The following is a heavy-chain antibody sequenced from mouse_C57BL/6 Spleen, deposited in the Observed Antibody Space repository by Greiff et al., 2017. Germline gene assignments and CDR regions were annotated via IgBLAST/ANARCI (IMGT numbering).Heavy chain of an antibody. CDR3: TRGGSTVVATDYAMDY. CDR2: ISSGGDYI. D-gene: IGHD1-1*01. V-gene: IGHV5-9-1*02. CDR1: GFTFSSYA. J-gene: IGHJ4*01. Sequence: EVKLVESGEGLVKPGGSLKLSCAASGFTFSSYAMSWVRQTPEKRLEWVAYISSGGDYIYYAATVKGRFTISRDNARNTLYLQMSSLKSEDTAMYYCTRGGSTVVATDYAMDYWGQGTSVTVSS.